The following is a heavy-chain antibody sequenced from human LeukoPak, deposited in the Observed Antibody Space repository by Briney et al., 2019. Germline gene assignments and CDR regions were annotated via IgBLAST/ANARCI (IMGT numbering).Heavy chain of an antibody. Sequence: GGSLRLSCVASGFTLSNHEMNWVRQAPGKGLEWVSYVSASGITIHYADSVKGRFAISRDNAKNSLFREMNSVRAEDTAVYYCARGGMVRGHRGWFDPWGQGTLVTVSS. V-gene: IGHV3-48*03. CDR3: ARGGMVRGHRGWFDP. CDR1: GFTLSNHE. J-gene: IGHJ5*02. CDR2: VSASGITI. D-gene: IGHD3-10*01.